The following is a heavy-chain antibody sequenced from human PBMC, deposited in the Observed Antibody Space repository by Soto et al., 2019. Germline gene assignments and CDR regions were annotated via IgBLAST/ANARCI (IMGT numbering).Heavy chain of an antibody. J-gene: IGHJ4*02. Sequence: VRLSCAASGFTFNNCAMSWVRQAPGKGLEWVSGMSGNGVSTYYADSVRGRFTISRDVSKNTLYLQMNSLRAEDTAIYYCATSHNYGPGRFEYWGQGAQVTVSS. CDR1: GFTFNNCA. CDR3: ATSHNYGPGRFEY. D-gene: IGHD3-16*01. V-gene: IGHV3-23*01. CDR2: MSGNGVST.